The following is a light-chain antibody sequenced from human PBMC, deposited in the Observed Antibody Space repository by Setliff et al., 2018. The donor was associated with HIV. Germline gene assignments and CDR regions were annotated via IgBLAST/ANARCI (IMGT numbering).Light chain of an antibody. CDR3: AAWDDSLNGSWV. J-gene: IGLJ3*02. Sequence: QSVLTQPASVSGSPGQSITISCTGTSSDVGTYNYVSWYQQHPGKAPKLMIYEVSNRPSGVSNRFSGSKSGNTASLTISGLQAEDEADYYCAAWDDSLNGSWVFGGGTKVTVL. CDR1: SSDVGTYNY. V-gene: IGLV2-14*01. CDR2: EVS.